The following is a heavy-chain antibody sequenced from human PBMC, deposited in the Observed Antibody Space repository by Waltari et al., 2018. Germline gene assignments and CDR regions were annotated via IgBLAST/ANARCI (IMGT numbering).Heavy chain of an antibody. Sequence: QVQLVQSGAEVKKPGASVKVSCKASGYTFTGYYMHWVRQAPGQGLEWMGWINPNRGGTNYAQKFQGRVTMTRDTSISTAYMELSRLRSDDTAVYYCARDVGGVDYYYYYYMDVWGKGTTVTVSS. CDR2: INPNRGGT. D-gene: IGHD3-16*01. CDR1: GYTFTGYY. J-gene: IGHJ6*03. V-gene: IGHV1-2*02. CDR3: ARDVGGVDYYYYYYMDV.